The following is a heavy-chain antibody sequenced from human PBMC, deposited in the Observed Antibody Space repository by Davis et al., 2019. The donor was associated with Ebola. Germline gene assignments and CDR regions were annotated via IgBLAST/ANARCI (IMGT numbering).Heavy chain of an antibody. D-gene: IGHD3-10*01. J-gene: IGHJ5*02. CDR3: ALRGPVRGVMRGARWFDP. CDR2: INHSGST. Sequence: SETLSLTCAVYGGSFSGYYWSWIRQPPGKGLEWIGEINHSGSTNYNPSLKSRVTISVDTSKNQFSLKLSSVTAADTAVYYCALRGPVRGVMRGARWFDPWGQGPRSPSPQ. CDR1: GGSFSGYY. V-gene: IGHV4-34*01.